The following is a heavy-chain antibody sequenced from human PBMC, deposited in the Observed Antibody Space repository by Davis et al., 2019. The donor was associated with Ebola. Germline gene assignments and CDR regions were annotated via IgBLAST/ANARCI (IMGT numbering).Heavy chain of an antibody. D-gene: IGHD2-8*02. CDR1: GFTFSSYA. CDR2: ISYDGSNK. V-gene: IGHV3-30*04. CDR3: ARVTGLDY. J-gene: IGHJ4*02. Sequence: PGGSLRLSCAASGFTFSSYAMHWVRQAPGKGLEWVAVISYDGSNKYYADSVKGRFTISRDNSKNTLYLQMNSLRAEDTAVYYCARVTGLDYWGQGTLVTVSS.